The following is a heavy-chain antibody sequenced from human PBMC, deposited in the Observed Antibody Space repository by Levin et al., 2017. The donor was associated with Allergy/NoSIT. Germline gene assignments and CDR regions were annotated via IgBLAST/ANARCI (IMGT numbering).Heavy chain of an antibody. CDR3: ARDRRPRQGMDV. CDR1: GGTFSSYA. V-gene: IGHV1-69*06. J-gene: IGHJ6*02. Sequence: GASVKVSCKASGGTFSSYAISWVRQAPGQGLEWMGGIIPIFGTANYAQKFQGRVTITADKSTSTAYMELSSLRSEDTAVYYCARDRRPRQGMDVWGQGTTVTVSS. CDR2: IIPIFGTA. D-gene: IGHD6-25*01.